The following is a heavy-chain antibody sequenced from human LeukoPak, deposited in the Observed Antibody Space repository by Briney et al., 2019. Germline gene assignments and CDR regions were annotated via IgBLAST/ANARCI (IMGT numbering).Heavy chain of an antibody. CDR1: GGSISSYP. CDR2: IYTSGIT. J-gene: IGHJ3*02. CDR3: ARETLDYGYYLPYGAFDI. Sequence: SETLSLTCTVSGGSISSYPWSWIRQPAGKGLEWIGHIYTSGITNYNPSLENRVTISVDTSKNQFSLKLSSVTAADTAVYYCARETLDYGYYLPYGAFDIWGQGTMVTVSS. V-gene: IGHV4-4*07. D-gene: IGHD4-17*01.